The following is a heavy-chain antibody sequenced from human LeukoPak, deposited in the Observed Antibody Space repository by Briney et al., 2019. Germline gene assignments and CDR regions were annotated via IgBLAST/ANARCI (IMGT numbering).Heavy chain of an antibody. V-gene: IGHV1-24*01. CDR2: FDPEDGET. Sequence: GASVKVSCKVSGYTLTELSMHWVRQAPGKGLEWMGGFDPEDGETIYAQKFQGRVTMTRDTSISTAYMELSRLRSDDTAVYYCASQEGGSGSYYLNYWGQGTLVTVSS. CDR1: GYTLTELS. CDR3: ASQEGGSGSYYLNY. D-gene: IGHD3-10*01. J-gene: IGHJ4*02.